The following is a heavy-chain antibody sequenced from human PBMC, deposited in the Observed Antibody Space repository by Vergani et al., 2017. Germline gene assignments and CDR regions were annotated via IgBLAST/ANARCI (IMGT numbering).Heavy chain of an antibody. CDR3: ARGGQQLVPYYYYYGMDV. J-gene: IGHJ6*02. CDR2: INHSGST. V-gene: IGHV4-34*01. CDR1: GGSFSGYY. D-gene: IGHD6-13*01. Sequence: QVQLQQWGAGLLKPSETLSLTCAVYGGSFSGYYWSWIRQPPGKGLEWIGEINHSGSTNYNPSLKSRVTISVDTSKNQFSLKLSSVTAADTAVYYCARGGQQLVPYYYYYGMDVWGQGTTVTVSS.